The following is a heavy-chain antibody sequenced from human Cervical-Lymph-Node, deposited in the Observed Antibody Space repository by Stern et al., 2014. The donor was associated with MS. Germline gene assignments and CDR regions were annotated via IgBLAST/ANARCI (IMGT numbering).Heavy chain of an antibody. CDR1: GDIVNSGDYY. CDR3: ARVGSSGWIGWIDP. Sequence: VQLVESGPGLLKPSETLSLTCAVSGDIVNSGDYYCSWIRQPPGKGLQWFGYVYSNGKTNYNPSLKDRVTMSIDTPKNQISLRMISATAADTAVYYCARVGSSGWIGWIDPWGQGTLVTVSS. D-gene: IGHD6-25*01. CDR2: VYSNGKT. V-gene: IGHV4-61*08. J-gene: IGHJ5*02.